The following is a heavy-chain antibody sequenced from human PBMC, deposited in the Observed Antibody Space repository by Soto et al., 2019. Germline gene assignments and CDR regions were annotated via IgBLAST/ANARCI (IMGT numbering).Heavy chain of an antibody. D-gene: IGHD3-16*02. Sequence: TSETLSVTCTVSGGSISSGDYYWSWIRQPPGKGLEWIGYIYYSGSTYYNPSLKSRVTISVDTSKNQFSLKLSSVTAADTAVYYCARDQGLRYYDYVWGSYRPSYYYGMDVWGQGTTVTVSS. CDR2: IYYSGST. V-gene: IGHV4-30-4*01. CDR1: GGSISSGDYY. CDR3: ARDQGLRYYDYVWGSYRPSYYYGMDV. J-gene: IGHJ6*02.